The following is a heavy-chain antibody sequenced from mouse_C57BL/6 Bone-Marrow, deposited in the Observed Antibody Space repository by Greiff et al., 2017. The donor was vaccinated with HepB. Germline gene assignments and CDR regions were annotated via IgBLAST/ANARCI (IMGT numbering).Heavy chain of an antibody. CDR3: ASLPLTTVVATDAMDY. Sequence: VQLQQSVAELVRPGASVKLSCTASGFNIKNTYMHWVKQRPEQGLEWIGRIDPANGNTKYAPKFQGKATITADTSSNTAYLQLSSLTSEDTAIYYCASLPLTTVVATDAMDYWGQGTSVTVSS. V-gene: IGHV14-3*01. D-gene: IGHD1-1*01. J-gene: IGHJ4*01. CDR1: GFNIKNTY. CDR2: IDPANGNT.